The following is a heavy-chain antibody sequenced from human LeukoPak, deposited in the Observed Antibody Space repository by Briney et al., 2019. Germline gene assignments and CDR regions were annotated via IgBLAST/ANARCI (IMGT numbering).Heavy chain of an antibody. CDR1: GFTFSSYW. J-gene: IGHJ5*02. Sequence: GGSLRLSCAASGFTFSSYWMHWVRQAPGKGLVWVSRINSDGSSPSYADSVKGRFTISRDNAKNTLYLQMNSLRAEDTAVYYCARGGQNSSPRALDPWGQGTLVTVSS. CDR3: ARGGQNSSPRALDP. D-gene: IGHD6-13*01. V-gene: IGHV3-74*01. CDR2: INSDGSSP.